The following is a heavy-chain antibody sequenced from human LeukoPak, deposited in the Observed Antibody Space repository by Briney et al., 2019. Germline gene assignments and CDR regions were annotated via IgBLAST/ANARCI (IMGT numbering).Heavy chain of an antibody. Sequence: SETLSLTCTVSGGSISSGDYYWSWIRQPRGKGLEWIGYIYYSGSTYYNPSLQCRVTISLDTSKNQFSLKLSSVTAADTAVYYCARELMGYYYYMDVWGKGTTVTVSS. D-gene: IGHD2-8*01. V-gene: IGHV4-30-4*08. CDR2: IYYSGST. CDR1: GGSISSGDYY. J-gene: IGHJ6*03. CDR3: ARELMGYYYYMDV.